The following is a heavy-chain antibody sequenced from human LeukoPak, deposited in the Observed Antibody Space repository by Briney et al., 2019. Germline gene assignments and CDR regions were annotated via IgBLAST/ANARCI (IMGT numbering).Heavy chain of an antibody. CDR3: ARDKRTYYDFWSGYYTSYYYYGMDV. Sequence: SQTLSLTCTVSGGSISSGDYYWSWIRQPPGKGLEWIGYIYYSGSTYYNPSLKSRVTISVDTSKNQFSLKLSSVTAADTAVYYCARDKRTYYDFWSGYYTSYYYYGMDVWGQGTTVTVSS. J-gene: IGHJ6*02. CDR1: GGSISSGDYY. D-gene: IGHD3-3*01. V-gene: IGHV4-30-4*01. CDR2: IYYSGST.